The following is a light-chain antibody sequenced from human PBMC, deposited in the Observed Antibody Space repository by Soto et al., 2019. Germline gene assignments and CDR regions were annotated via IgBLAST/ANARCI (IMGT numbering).Light chain of an antibody. CDR3: QQRHMWPIT. J-gene: IGKJ5*01. Sequence: EIVLTQSPGTLSLSPGERATLSCRASQSIISSYLGWYQQKPGQAPRLLIYGASSRATGIPDRFSGSGSGTDFTLTISSLEPEDSAVYYCQQRHMWPITFGQGTRLEIK. V-gene: IGKV3D-20*02. CDR2: GAS. CDR1: QSIISSY.